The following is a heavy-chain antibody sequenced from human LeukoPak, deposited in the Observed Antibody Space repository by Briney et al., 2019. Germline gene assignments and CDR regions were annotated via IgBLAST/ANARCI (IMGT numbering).Heavy chain of an antibody. Sequence: SETLSLTCAVYGGSFSGYYWSWIRQPPGKGLEWIGEINHSGSTNYNPSLKSRVTISVDTSTNQFSLKLSSVTAADTAVYYCARSGGYDGWPYYYYYGMDVWGQGTTVTVSS. CDR2: INHSGST. J-gene: IGHJ6*02. D-gene: IGHD5-24*01. V-gene: IGHV4-34*01. CDR1: GGSFSGYY. CDR3: ARSGGYDGWPYYYYYGMDV.